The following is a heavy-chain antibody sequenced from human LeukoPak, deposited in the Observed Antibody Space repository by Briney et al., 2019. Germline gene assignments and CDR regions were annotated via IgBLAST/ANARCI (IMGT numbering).Heavy chain of an antibody. J-gene: IGHJ4*02. D-gene: IGHD6-6*01. Sequence: PSETLSLTCAVYGGSFSGYYWSWIRQPPGKGLEWIGEINHSGSTNYNPSLKSRVTISVDTSKNQFSLKLSSVTAADTAVYYCARAGKYSSSFSVGDRGQGTLVTVSS. CDR2: INHSGST. CDR3: ARAGKYSSSFSVGD. V-gene: IGHV4-34*01. CDR1: GGSFSGYY.